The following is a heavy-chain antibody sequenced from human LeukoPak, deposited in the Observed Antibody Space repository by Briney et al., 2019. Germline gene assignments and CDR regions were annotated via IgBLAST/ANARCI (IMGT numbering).Heavy chain of an antibody. Sequence: SETLSLTCAVYGGSFSGYYWSWIRQPPGKELEWIGEINHSGSTNYNPSLKSRVTISVDTSKNRFSLKLSSVTAADTAVYYCARADEYSSSSGYDYWGQGTLVTVSS. CDR1: GGSFSGYY. CDR2: INHSGST. V-gene: IGHV4-34*01. J-gene: IGHJ4*02. CDR3: ARADEYSSSSGYDY. D-gene: IGHD6-6*01.